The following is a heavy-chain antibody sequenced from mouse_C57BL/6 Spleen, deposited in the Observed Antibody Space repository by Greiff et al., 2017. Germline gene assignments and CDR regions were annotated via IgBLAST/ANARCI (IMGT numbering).Heavy chain of an antibody. Sequence: QVQLQQSGAELVKPGASVKMSCKASGYTFTSYWITWVKQRPGQGLEWIGDIYPGSGSTNYNEKFKSKATLTVDTSSSTAYMQLSSLTSEASAVYYCARGYSNYVYAMDYWGQGTSVTVSS. CDR3: ARGYSNYVYAMDY. CDR2: IYPGSGST. J-gene: IGHJ4*01. D-gene: IGHD2-5*01. CDR1: GYTFTSYW. V-gene: IGHV1-55*01.